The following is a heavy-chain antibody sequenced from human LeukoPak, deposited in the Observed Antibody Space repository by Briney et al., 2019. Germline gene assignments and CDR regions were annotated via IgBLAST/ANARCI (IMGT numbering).Heavy chain of an antibody. V-gene: IGHV4-61*01. Sequence: SETLALTCAVSVGSISSGCYYWSWIRQPPGRGLEWIGYIYYSGSTNYNPSLKSRVTISVDTSKNQFSLKLSSVTAADTAVYYCARAARRTTGAFDYWGQGTLVTVSS. CDR3: ARAARRTTGAFDY. CDR1: VGSISSGCYY. D-gene: IGHD4-17*01. CDR2: IYYSGST. J-gene: IGHJ4*02.